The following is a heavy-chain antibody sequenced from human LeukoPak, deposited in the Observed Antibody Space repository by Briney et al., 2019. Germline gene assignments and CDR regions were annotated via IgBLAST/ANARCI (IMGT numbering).Heavy chain of an antibody. V-gene: IGHV1-18*03. D-gene: IGHD4-17*01. CDR2: ISAYNGNT. Sequence: GASVKVSCKASGYTFTSYGISWVRQAPGQGLEWMGWISAYNGNTNYAQKLQGRVTMTTDTSTSTAYMELRSLRSDDMAVYYCARGSRGGWTTVTPLYYMDVWGKGTAVTVSS. CDR1: GYTFTSYG. CDR3: ARGSRGGWTTVTPLYYMDV. J-gene: IGHJ6*03.